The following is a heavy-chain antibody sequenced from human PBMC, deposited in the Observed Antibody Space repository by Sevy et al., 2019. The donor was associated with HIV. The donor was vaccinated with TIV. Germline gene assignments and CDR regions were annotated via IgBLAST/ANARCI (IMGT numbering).Heavy chain of an antibody. V-gene: IGHV3-30*18. Sequence: GGSLRLSCAASGFTFSSYGMHWVRQAPGKGLEWVAVISYDGSNKYYADSVKGRFTISRDNCKNTRYLQMNSLRAEDTAVYYCAKDPDLKWELLSYFDYWGQGTLVTVSS. CDR3: AKDPDLKWELLSYFDY. D-gene: IGHD1-26*01. CDR1: GFTFSSYG. J-gene: IGHJ4*02. CDR2: ISYDGSNK.